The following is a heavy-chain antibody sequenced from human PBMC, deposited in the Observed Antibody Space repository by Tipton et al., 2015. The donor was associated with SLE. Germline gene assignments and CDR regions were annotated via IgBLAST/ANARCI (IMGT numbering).Heavy chain of an antibody. CDR1: GGSISSYY. D-gene: IGHD2-15*01. CDR2: IFYTGTT. V-gene: IGHV4-59*01. Sequence: TLSLTCTVSGGSISSYYWSWIRQPPGKGLEWIGYIFYTGTTNYNPSLKSRVTISLDTSRNQFSLNLSSMTAADTAMYYCARAPTRYCFDYWGQGTLVTVSS. CDR3: ARAPTRYCFDY. J-gene: IGHJ4*02.